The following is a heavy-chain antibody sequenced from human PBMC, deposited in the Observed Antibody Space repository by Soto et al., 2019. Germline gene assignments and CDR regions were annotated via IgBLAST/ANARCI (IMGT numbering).Heavy chain of an antibody. CDR3: ARVGGAVVTADY. Sequence: QVQLVQSGPEVKKPGASVKVSCKTSGYTFINYGISWVRQARGQGLEWMGWINPDNGNTNFAQRLQGRVTMTADRSTRTAYMELRSLRFDDTAMYYCARVGGAVVTADYWGQGTLVTVSS. CDR2: INPDNGNT. CDR1: GYTFINYG. V-gene: IGHV1-18*01. D-gene: IGHD1-26*01. J-gene: IGHJ4*02.